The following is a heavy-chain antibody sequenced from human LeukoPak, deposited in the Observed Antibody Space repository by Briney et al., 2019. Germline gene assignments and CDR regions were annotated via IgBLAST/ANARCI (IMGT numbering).Heavy chain of an antibody. CDR2: INHSGST. Sequence: ESSETLSLTCAVYGGSFSGYYWSWIRQPPGKGLEWIGEINHSGSTNYNPSLKSRVTISVDTSKNQFSLKLSSVTAADTAVYYCAREVDYYDSSGHFGFWGQGTLVTVSS. J-gene: IGHJ4*02. CDR1: GGSFSGYY. D-gene: IGHD3-22*01. CDR3: AREVDYYDSSGHFGF. V-gene: IGHV4-34*01.